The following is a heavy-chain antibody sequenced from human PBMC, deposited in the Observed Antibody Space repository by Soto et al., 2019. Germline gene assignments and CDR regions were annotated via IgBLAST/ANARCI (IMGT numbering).Heavy chain of an antibody. J-gene: IGHJ6*02. Sequence: PGGSLRLSCAASGFTFSSYGMHWVRQAPGKGLERLALIWYDGSNIAYADSVKGRFTISRDNSKKTLYLKMNSLRAEDTALYYCAREVLGYYYYGMDVWGQGTTVTVSS. CDR1: GFTFSSYG. V-gene: IGHV3-33*01. CDR3: AREVLGYYYYGMDV. D-gene: IGHD6-13*01. CDR2: IWYDGSNI.